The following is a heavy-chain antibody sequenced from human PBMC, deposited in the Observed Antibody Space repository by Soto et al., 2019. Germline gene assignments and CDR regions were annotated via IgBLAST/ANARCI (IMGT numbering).Heavy chain of an antibody. Sequence: KASETLSLTCAVYGGSFGGYYWSWIRQPPGKGLEWIGEINHSGSANYNPSLKSRVTISVDTSKNQFSLKLSSVTAADTAVYYCARRLFRYCSSTSCYTHGAFDIWGQGTMVTVSS. V-gene: IGHV4-34*01. CDR1: GGSFGGYY. J-gene: IGHJ3*02. D-gene: IGHD2-2*02. CDR3: ARRLFRYCSSTSCYTHGAFDI. CDR2: INHSGSA.